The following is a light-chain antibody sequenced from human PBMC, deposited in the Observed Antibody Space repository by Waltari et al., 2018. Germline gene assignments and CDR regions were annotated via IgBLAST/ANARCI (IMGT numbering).Light chain of an antibody. J-gene: IGKJ1*01. Sequence: EVVVTQSPATLSVSPGERAILPCRASRSVSSNLSWYQQKPGQAPRLLIYGASARAIGIPARFSGSGSGTEFTLTISSLQSEDFAVYYCQQYNGWPPWTFGQGTRVEIK. V-gene: IGKV3-15*01. CDR2: GAS. CDR1: RSVSSN. CDR3: QQYNGWPPWT.